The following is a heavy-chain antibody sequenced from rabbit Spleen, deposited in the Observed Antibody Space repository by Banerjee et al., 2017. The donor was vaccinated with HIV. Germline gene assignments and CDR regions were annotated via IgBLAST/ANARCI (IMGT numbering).Heavy chain of an antibody. J-gene: IGHJ3*01. D-gene: IGHD8-1*01. CDR2: IYAGSSSGFT. CDR1: GIDFSTYA. CDR3: ARDTGTSFSTYGMDL. V-gene: IGHV1S40*01. Sequence: QELVESGGGLVQAGESLKLSCKASGIDFSTYAMIWVRQAPGKGLEWIAYIYAGSSSGFTYSATWAKGRFTCSKTSSTTVTLQMTSLTVADTATYFCARDTGTSFSTYGMDLWGQGTLVTVS.